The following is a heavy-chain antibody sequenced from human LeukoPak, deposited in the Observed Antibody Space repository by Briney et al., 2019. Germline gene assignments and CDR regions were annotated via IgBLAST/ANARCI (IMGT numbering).Heavy chain of an antibody. V-gene: IGHV1-69*13. Sequence: ASVKVSCKASGYTFTAYFIHWVRQAPGQGLEWMGGIIPAFGAANYAQKFQGRVTITADDSTSTAYMELSSLKSEDTAVYYCARGREITLIATRYYFDYWGQGTLVTVSS. D-gene: IGHD3-22*01. CDR1: GYTFTAYF. CDR3: ARGREITLIATRYYFDY. J-gene: IGHJ4*02. CDR2: IIPAFGAA.